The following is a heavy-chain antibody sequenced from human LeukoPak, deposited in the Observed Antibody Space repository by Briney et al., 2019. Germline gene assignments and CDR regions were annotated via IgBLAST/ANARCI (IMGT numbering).Heavy chain of an antibody. CDR2: MNPNSGNT. CDR3: AVLLRWARFDY. D-gene: IGHD3-10*01. Sequence: ASVKVSCKASGYTSTSYDINWVRQATGQGLEWMGWMNPNSGNTGYAQKFQGRVTITRNTSISTAYMELSSLRSEDTAVYYCAVLLRWARFDYWGQGTLVTVSS. CDR1: GYTSTSYD. J-gene: IGHJ4*02. V-gene: IGHV1-8*03.